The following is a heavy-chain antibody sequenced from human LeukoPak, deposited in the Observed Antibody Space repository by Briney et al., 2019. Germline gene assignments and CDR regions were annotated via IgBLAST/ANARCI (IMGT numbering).Heavy chain of an antibody. CDR2: ISGSGGSA. J-gene: IGHJ4*02. Sequence: GGSLRLSCAASGLTFSIYTMSWVRQAPGKGLEWVSAISGSGGSAFYADSVKGRFTISRDNSKTTLYLQMDSLTAEDTAVYYCAKLGDFDYWGQGALVTVSS. D-gene: IGHD1-26*01. V-gene: IGHV3-23*01. CDR3: AKLGDFDY. CDR1: GLTFSIYT.